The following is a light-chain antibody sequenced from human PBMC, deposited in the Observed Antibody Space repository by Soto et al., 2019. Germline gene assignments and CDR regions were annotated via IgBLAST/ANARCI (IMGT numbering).Light chain of an antibody. CDR1: QSVSSY. V-gene: IGKV3-11*01. Sequence: EIVLTQSPATLSLSPGERATLSCRASQSVSSYLAWYQQKPGQAPRLLIYDASSRATGIPARFSGSGSGTDFTLTISSLEPEDFAVYYCQQRSNWPPVFTFGPGTKVDLK. CDR2: DAS. CDR3: QQRSNWPPVFT. J-gene: IGKJ3*01.